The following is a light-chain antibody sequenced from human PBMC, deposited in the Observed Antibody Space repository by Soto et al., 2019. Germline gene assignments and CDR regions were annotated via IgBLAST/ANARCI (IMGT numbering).Light chain of an antibody. CDR2: GVT. J-gene: IGLJ1*01. V-gene: IGLV2-11*01. Sequence: QSVLTQPRSVSGSAGRSGTISCTGTSSDVGGYDYVSWYQQHPGKAPKLMIYGVTKRPSGVPDRFSGSKSGNTASLTISGLQAEDESDYYCCSHGGRHSYVFGTGTKVTVL. CDR3: CSHGGRHSYV. CDR1: SSDVGGYDY.